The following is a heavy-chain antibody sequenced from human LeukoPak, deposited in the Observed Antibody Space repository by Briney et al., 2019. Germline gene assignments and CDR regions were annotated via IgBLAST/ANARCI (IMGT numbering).Heavy chain of an antibody. CDR2: ISWNSGSI. CDR3: AKDATYSSSSFDY. CDR1: GFTFDDYA. V-gene: IGHV3-9*01. J-gene: IGHJ4*02. D-gene: IGHD6-6*01. Sequence: GGSLRLSCAASGFTFDDYAMHWVRQAPGKGLEGVSGISWNSGSIVYADSVKGRFTISRDNAKNSLYLQMNSLRAEDTALYYCAKDATYSSSSFDYWGQGTLVTVSS.